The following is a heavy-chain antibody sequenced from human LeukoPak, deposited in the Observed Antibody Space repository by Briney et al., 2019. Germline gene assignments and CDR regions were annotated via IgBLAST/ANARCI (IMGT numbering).Heavy chain of an antibody. CDR1: GFTFSSYG. CDR2: IRFDGSNK. CDR3: AKDWGVYSSSWYDF. J-gene: IGHJ5*01. D-gene: IGHD6-13*01. V-gene: IGHV3-30*02. Sequence: GGSLRLSCAASGFTFSSYGMHWVRQAPGKGLEWVAFIRFDGSNKYYADSVKGRFTISRDNSKSTLYLQMNSLRAEDTAVYYCAKDWGVYSSSWYDFWGQGTLVTVSS.